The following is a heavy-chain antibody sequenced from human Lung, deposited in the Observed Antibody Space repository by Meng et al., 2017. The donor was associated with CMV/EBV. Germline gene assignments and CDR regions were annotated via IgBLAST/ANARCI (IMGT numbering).Heavy chain of an antibody. CDR1: GYTFTSYY. D-gene: IGHD2-2*02. CDR2: INPSGGST. CDR3: ARDNEDPEGYQLLYKRESWFDP. Sequence: ASVKVSCKASGYTFTSYYMHWVRQAPGQGLEWMGIINPSGGSTSYAQKFQGRVTMTRDTSTSTVYMELSSLRSEDTAVYYCARDNEDPEGYQLLYKRESWFDPWXQGNXVTVDS. V-gene: IGHV1-46*01. J-gene: IGHJ5*02.